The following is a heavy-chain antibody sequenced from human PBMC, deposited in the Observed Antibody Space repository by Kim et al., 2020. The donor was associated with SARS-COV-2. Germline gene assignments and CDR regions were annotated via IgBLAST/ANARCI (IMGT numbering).Heavy chain of an antibody. J-gene: IGHJ4*02. CDR3: ARGIRGYSGYGYFDY. D-gene: IGHD5-12*01. CDR1: GGSISSGSYY. CDR2: IYTSGST. Sequence: SETLSLTCTVSGGSISSGSYYWSWIRQPAGKGLEWIGRIYTSGSTNYNPSLKSRVTISVDTSKNQFSLKLSSVTAADTAVYYCARGIRGYSGYGYFDYWGQGTLVTVSS. V-gene: IGHV4-61*02.